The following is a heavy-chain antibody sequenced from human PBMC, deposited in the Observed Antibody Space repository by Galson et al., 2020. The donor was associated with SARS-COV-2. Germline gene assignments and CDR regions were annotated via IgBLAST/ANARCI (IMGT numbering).Heavy chain of an antibody. CDR3: ATSPPYCSSTSCYPNLFDP. D-gene: IGHD2-2*01. V-gene: IGHV1-24*01. Sequence: ASVKVSCKVSGYTLTDLSMHWVRQAPGKGLEWMGGFDPEDGETIYAQKFQGRVTMTEDTSTDTAYMELSSLRSEDTAVYYCATSPPYCSSTSCYPNLFDPWGQGTLVTVSS. CDR1: GYTLTDLS. CDR2: FDPEDGET. J-gene: IGHJ5*02.